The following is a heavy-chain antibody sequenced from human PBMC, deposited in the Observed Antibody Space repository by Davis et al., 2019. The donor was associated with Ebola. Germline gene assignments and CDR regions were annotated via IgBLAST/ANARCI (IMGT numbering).Heavy chain of an antibody. Sequence: PGGSLRLSCAASGFTFSSYGMHWVRQAPGKGLEWVAVISYDGSNKYYADSVKGRFTISRDNSKNTLYLQMNSLRPEDTAVYYCAKDRASMAYGYRADHGIDYWGQGTLVTVSS. V-gene: IGHV3-30*18. CDR3: AKDRASMAYGYRADHGIDY. J-gene: IGHJ4*02. CDR1: GFTFSSYG. D-gene: IGHD5-18*01. CDR2: ISYDGSNK.